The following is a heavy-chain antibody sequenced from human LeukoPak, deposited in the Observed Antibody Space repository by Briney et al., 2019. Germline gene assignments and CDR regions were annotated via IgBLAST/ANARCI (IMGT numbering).Heavy chain of an antibody. CDR2: IKQDGSEK. D-gene: IGHD5-18*01. V-gene: IGHV3-7*01. Sequence: GGSLRLSCAASGFAFSSYWMSWVRQAPGKGLEGVANIKQDGSEKYYVDSVKGRFTISRDNAKNSLYLQMNFLRAEDTAVYYCARDSPERGYSYGPLDNYFDYWGQGTLVTVSS. CDR3: ARDSPERGYSYGPLDNYFDY. CDR1: GFAFSSYW. J-gene: IGHJ4*02.